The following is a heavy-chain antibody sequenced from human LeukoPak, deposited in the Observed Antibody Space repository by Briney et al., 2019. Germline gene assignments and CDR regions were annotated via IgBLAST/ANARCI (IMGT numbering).Heavy chain of an antibody. Sequence: GESLKISCKGSGYSFTSYWIGWVRQMPGKGLEWMGIIYPGDSDTRYSPSFQGQVTISADKSISTAYLQWSSLKAPDTAMYYCARHVWVPSYYYYGMDVWGQGTTVTVSS. CDR2: IYPGDSDT. CDR3: ARHVWVPSYYYYGMDV. CDR1: GYSFTSYW. D-gene: IGHD1-26*01. V-gene: IGHV5-51*01. J-gene: IGHJ6*02.